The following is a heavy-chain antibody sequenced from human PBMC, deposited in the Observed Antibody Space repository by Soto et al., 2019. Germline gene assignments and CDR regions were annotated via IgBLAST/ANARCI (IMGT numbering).Heavy chain of an antibody. CDR3: ARSPRSISTGGIDF. V-gene: IGHV4-4*02. J-gene: IGHJ4*01. Sequence: SETLSLTCAVSGGSISSDDWWNWVRQPPGKGLEWIGEIYHTGSTTFNPSLKSRVTISVDKSKNHFSLKVSSVTAADTAVYFCARSPRSISTGGIDFWGQGILVTASS. CDR2: IYHTGST. D-gene: IGHD1-1*01. CDR1: GGSISSDDW.